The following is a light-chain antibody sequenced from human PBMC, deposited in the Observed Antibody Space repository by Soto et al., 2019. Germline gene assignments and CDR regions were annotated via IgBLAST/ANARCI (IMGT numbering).Light chain of an antibody. CDR3: NSYTSNNTYV. CDR2: DVS. CDR1: SSDVGAFNY. Sequence: QSVLTQHASVSGSPGQAITISCSGTSSDVGAFNYVSWYQQHPGKAPKLMIYDVSNRPSGVSNRFSGSKSGNTASLTISGLRAEDEADYYCNSYTSNNTYVFGTGTQLTVL. V-gene: IGLV2-14*03. J-gene: IGLJ1*01.